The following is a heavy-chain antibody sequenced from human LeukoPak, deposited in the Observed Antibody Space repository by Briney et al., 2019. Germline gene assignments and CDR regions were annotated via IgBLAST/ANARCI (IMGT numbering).Heavy chain of an antibody. J-gene: IGHJ4*02. Sequence: SETLSLTCTVSGYSISSGNYWGWIRQPPGKGLEWIGSIYHSGSTYYNPSLKSRVTISVDTSKNQFSLKLSSVTAADTAVYYCARDYLLGYCSGGSCSERDYWGQGTLVTVSS. D-gene: IGHD2-15*01. CDR1: GYSISSGNY. CDR3: ARDYLLGYCSGGSCSERDY. CDR2: IYHSGST. V-gene: IGHV4-38-2*02.